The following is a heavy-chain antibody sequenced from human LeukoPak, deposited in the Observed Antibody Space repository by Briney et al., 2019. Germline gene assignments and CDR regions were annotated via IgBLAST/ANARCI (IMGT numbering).Heavy chain of an antibody. CDR1: GASVTDYH. CDR2: MSITENT. D-gene: IGHD3-10*01. Sequence: SETLSLTCTVSGASVTDYHWTWIRQPAGKGLEWIGRMSITENTYYSPSLESRVTISVDGSKNQFSLNLTSLTAADTAVYYCARLEGSGAPVYWGQGILVTVSS. J-gene: IGHJ4*02. V-gene: IGHV4-4*07. CDR3: ARLEGSGAPVY.